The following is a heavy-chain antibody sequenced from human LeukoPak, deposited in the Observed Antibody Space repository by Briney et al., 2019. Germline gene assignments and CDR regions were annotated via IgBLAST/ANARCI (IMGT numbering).Heavy chain of an antibody. CDR3: AKGSGWRYYFDY. Sequence: GGSLRLSCAASGFTFDDYGMSWVRQAPGKGLEWVSGINWNGGSTGYADSVKGRFTISRDNAKNSLYLQMNSLRAEDTAVYYCAKGSGWRYYFDYWGQGTLVTVSS. CDR2: INWNGGST. J-gene: IGHJ4*02. V-gene: IGHV3-20*04. CDR1: GFTFDDYG. D-gene: IGHD6-19*01.